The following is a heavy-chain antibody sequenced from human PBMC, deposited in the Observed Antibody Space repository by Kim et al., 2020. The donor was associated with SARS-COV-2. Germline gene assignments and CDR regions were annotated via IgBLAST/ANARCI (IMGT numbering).Heavy chain of an antibody. V-gene: IGHV3-48*01. D-gene: IGHD6-19*01. Sequence: GGSLRLSCAASGITVSKNNMNWVRQAPGKGLEWVSYITTSGSTMYYEDSMRGRFTTSRNNAKNSLYLQISSLTAENTALYCGVGAATGTSSGYYY. J-gene: IGHJ6*01. CDR2: ITTSGSTM. CDR1: GITVSKNN. CDR3: VGAATGTSSGYYY.